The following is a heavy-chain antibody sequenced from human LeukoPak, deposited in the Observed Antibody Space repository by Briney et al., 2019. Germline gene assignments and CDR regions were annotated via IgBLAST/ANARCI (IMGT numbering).Heavy chain of an antibody. CDR3: AKDREDGDYLLTTFGD. Sequence: GWSLRLYCAVSGLTFSSHAMSWVRKAQWTGLQSPQAISGSGGSTYYADAVKGRFTISRDKSKNTLYLQMNSLRAEDTAVYYCAKDREDGDYLLTTFGDWGQGTLVTVSS. CDR2: ISGSGGST. J-gene: IGHJ4*02. CDR1: GLTFSSHA. D-gene: IGHD4-17*01. V-gene: IGHV3-23*01.